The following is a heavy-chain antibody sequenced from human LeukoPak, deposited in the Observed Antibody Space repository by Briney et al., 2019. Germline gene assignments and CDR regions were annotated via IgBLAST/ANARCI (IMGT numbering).Heavy chain of an antibody. V-gene: IGHV4-61*01. Sequence: KPSETLSLTCTVSGGSVSNGNYYWSWIRQPPGKGLEWIGYLYYSGSTNYNPSLKSRVTISIETSKNQFSLKLSSVTAADTAVYYCARDRVGGYDYAYFDLWGRGTLVTVSS. CDR1: GGSVSNGNYY. J-gene: IGHJ2*01. CDR3: ARDRVGGYDYAYFDL. D-gene: IGHD5-12*01. CDR2: LYYSGST.